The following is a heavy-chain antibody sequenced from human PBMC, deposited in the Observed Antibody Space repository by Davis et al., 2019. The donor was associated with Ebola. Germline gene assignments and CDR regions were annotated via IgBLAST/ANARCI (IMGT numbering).Heavy chain of an antibody. Sequence: GESLKISCQDSGDSFSTHWIGWVRQMPGKGLEWMGIIFPRDSDTRYSPSVQGQVTISVDKSISTAYLQWRSLKASDSAMYYCTAIGGGKDYWGQGTLVTVSS. CDR2: IFPRDSDT. J-gene: IGHJ4*02. CDR1: GDSFSTHW. V-gene: IGHV5-51*01. D-gene: IGHD3-16*01. CDR3: TAIGGGKDY.